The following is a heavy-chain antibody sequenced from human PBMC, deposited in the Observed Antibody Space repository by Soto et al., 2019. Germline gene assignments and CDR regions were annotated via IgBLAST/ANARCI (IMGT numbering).Heavy chain of an antibody. V-gene: IGHV1-2*04. J-gene: IGHJ3*01. Sequence: ASVKVSCKASGYTFTGYYMHWVRQAPGQGLEWMGWINPNSGGTNYAQKFQGWVTMTRDTSISTAYMELSRLRSDDTAVYYCARARLRWYTNDAFDLWGQGTMVTVSS. CDR2: INPNSGGT. D-gene: IGHD4-17*01. CDR3: ARARLRWYTNDAFDL. CDR1: GYTFTGYY.